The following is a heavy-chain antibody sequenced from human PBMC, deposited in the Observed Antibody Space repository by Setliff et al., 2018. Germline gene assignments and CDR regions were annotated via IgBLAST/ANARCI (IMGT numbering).Heavy chain of an antibody. D-gene: IGHD1-26*01. CDR1: GYTFTGYY. CDR2: INPHSGGT. Sequence: ASVKVSCKASGYTFTGYYIHWVRQAPGQGLEWMGWINPHSGGTNFPQTFQGRVTMTRDTSISTAYMELSRLKYDDTAVYYCARDPKLVGAPERAFDYWGQGTQVTVS. J-gene: IGHJ4*02. V-gene: IGHV1-2*02. CDR3: ARDPKLVGAPERAFDY.